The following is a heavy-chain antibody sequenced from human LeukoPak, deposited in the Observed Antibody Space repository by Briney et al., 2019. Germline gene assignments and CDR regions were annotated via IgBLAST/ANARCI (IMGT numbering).Heavy chain of an antibody. V-gene: IGHV4-61*02. CDR3: ARGGELDYYYYYMDV. D-gene: IGHD6-6*01. Sequence: SETLSLTCTVSGGSISSSSYYWGWIRQPAGKGLEWIGRIYTSGSTNYNPSLKSRVTMSVDTSKNQFSLKLSSVTAADTAVYYCARGGELDYYYYYMDVWGKGTTVTISS. J-gene: IGHJ6*03. CDR1: GGSISSSSYY. CDR2: IYTSGST.